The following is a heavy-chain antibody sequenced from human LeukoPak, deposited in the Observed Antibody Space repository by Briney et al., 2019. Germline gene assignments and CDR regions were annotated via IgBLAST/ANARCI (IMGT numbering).Heavy chain of an antibody. Sequence: VASVKVSCKASGYTFTSYYMHSVRQAPGQGLEWMGILNPSGGSTSYAQSFQGRVTMTRDTSTSTVYMELSSLGSEDTAVYYCARGSGYYYGLDVWGQGTTVTVSS. D-gene: IGHD1-26*01. CDR1: GYTFTSYY. J-gene: IGHJ6*02. CDR3: ARGSGYYYGLDV. CDR2: LNPSGGST. V-gene: IGHV1-46*01.